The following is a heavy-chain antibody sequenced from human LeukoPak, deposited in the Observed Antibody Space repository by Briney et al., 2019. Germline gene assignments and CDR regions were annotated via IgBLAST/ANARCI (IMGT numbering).Heavy chain of an antibody. Sequence: SVKVSCKASGGTFSSYAISWVRPAPGQGLEWMGRIIPILGIANYAQKFQGRVTITADKSTSTAYMELSSLRSEDTAVYYCARLGYSYDIDYWGQGTLVTVSS. CDR2: IIPILGIA. J-gene: IGHJ4*02. CDR3: ARLGYSYDIDY. V-gene: IGHV1-69*04. CDR1: GGTFSSYA. D-gene: IGHD5-18*01.